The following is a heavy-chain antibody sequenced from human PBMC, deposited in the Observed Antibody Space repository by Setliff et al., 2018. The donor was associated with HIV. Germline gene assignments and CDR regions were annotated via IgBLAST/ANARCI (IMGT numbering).Heavy chain of an antibody. Sequence: TFTSAAMHWVRQAPGKGLEWVSVITYDGSRTYYADSVKGRFTVSRDNSKSTLYLQLSSLRPEDTALYYCAKDYLSSSTWYGGLGYWGLGTLVTVSS. D-gene: IGHD6-13*01. J-gene: IGHJ4*02. V-gene: IGHV3-30*15. CDR3: AKDYLSSSTWYGGLGY. CDR2: ITYDGSRT. CDR1: TFTSAA.